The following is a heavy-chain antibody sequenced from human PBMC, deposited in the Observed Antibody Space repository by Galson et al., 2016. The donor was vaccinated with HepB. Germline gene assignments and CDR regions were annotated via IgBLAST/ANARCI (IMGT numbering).Heavy chain of an antibody. CDR2: TDYRGTT. D-gene: IGHD3-3*01. V-gene: IGHV4-39*01. CDR1: GDTSQSMSSSSFN. J-gene: IGHJ6*02. Sequence: SETLSLTCTVSGDTSQSMSSSSFNWGWIRQSPTTGLEGVGNTDYRGTTSYNPSLESRATLPLATSKRQFSLKLASVTAADTAVYYCVRRNDFVYWRGLRDAYGMDVWGQGTTVIVSS. CDR3: VRRNDFVYWRGLRDAYGMDV.